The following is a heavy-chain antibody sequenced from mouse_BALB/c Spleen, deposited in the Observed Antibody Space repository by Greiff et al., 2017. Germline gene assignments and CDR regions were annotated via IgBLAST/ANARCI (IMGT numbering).Heavy chain of an antibody. Sequence: DVQLVESGGGLVQPGGSLRLSCATSGFTFTDYYMSWVRQPPGKALEWLGFIRNKANGYTTEYSASVKGRFTISRDNSQSILYLQMNTLRAEDSATYYCARDRDGSDWFAYWGQGTLVTVSA. V-gene: IGHV7-3*02. J-gene: IGHJ3*01. D-gene: IGHD2-3*01. CDR1: GFTFTDYY. CDR2: IRNKANGYTT. CDR3: ARDRDGSDWFAY.